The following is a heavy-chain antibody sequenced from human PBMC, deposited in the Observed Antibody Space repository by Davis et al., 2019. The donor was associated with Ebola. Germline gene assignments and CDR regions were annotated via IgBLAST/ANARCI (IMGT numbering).Heavy chain of an antibody. Sequence: SVKVSCKASGGTFSSYAISWVRQAPGQGLEWMGGIIPIFGTANYAQKFQGRVTITADESTSPAYLELSSLRSEDTAVYYCARGSSSTYYYYYGMDVWGQGTTVTVSS. J-gene: IGHJ6*02. D-gene: IGHD6-6*01. CDR3: ARGSSSTYYYYYGMDV. V-gene: IGHV1-69*13. CDR2: IIPIFGTA. CDR1: GGTFSSYA.